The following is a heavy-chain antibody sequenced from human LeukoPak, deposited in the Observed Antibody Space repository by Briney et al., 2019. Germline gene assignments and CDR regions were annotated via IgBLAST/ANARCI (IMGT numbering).Heavy chain of an antibody. CDR2: IYSSGST. D-gene: IGHD2-2*02. CDR3: ARIPPLYCSTSSCYSRSFDF. V-gene: IGHV4-61*02. CDR1: GGSISSGSYY. J-gene: IGHJ4*02. Sequence: SETLSLTCTVSGGSISSGSYYWSWIRQPAGKGLEWIGRIYSSGSTNYNPSLKSRVTISLDTSKNQFSLKLSSVTAADTAVYYCARIPPLYCSTSSCYSRSFDFWGQGILVTVSS.